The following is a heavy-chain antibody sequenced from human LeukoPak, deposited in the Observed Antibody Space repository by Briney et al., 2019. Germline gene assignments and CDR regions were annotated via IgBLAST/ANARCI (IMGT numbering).Heavy chain of an antibody. J-gene: IGHJ4*02. CDR3: AKEGWTIQARRRKESYYFDY. CDR2: ISGSGGST. D-gene: IGHD3/OR15-3a*01. V-gene: IGHV3-23*01. CDR1: GFTFSSYA. Sequence: GGSLRLSCAASGFTFSSYAMSWVRQAPGKGLEWVSAISGSGGSTYYADSVKGRFTISRDNSKNTLYLQMNSLRAEDTAVYYCAKEGWTIQARRRKESYYFDYWGQGTLVTVSS.